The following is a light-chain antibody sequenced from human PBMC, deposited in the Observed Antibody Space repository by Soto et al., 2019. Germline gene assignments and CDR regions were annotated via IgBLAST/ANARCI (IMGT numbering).Light chain of an antibody. J-gene: IGKJ1*01. CDR2: GAS. V-gene: IGKV3-20*01. Sequence: EIVLEQSAGALSLYQGERATLSCRASQSVSSSYLAWYQQKPGQAPRLLIYGASSRATGIPDRFSGSGSGTDFTLTISRLEPEDFAVYYCQQYGSSPETFGQGTKVDIK. CDR1: QSVSSSY. CDR3: QQYGSSPET.